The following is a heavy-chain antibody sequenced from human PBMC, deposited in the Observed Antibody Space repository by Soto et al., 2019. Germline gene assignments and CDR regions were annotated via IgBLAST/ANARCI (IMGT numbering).Heavy chain of an antibody. CDR1: GFTFSSYW. V-gene: IGHV3-74*01. Sequence: GGSLRLSCAASGFTFSSYWMHWVRQAPGKGLVWVSRINSDGSSTSYADSVKGRFTISRDNAKNTLYLQMNSLRAEDTAVYYCARGGVGRYCSSTSCYTWVFVYWGQGTLVTVST. J-gene: IGHJ4*02. D-gene: IGHD2-2*02. CDR2: INSDGSST. CDR3: ARGGVGRYCSSTSCYTWVFVY.